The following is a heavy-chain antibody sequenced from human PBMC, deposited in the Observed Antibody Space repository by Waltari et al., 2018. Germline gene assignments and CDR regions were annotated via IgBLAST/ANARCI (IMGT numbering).Heavy chain of an antibody. CDR2: INHSGST. V-gene: IGHV4-34*01. D-gene: IGHD3-10*01. Sequence: QVQLQQWGAGLLKPSETLSLTCAVYGGSFSGYYWSWIRQPPGKGLEWIGEINHSGSTNYNPSLKSRVTISVDTSKNQFSLKLSSVTAADTAVYYCARGSLLWFGELLFHPFDYWGQGTLVTVSS. CDR3: ARGSLLWFGELLFHPFDY. J-gene: IGHJ4*02. CDR1: GGSFSGYY.